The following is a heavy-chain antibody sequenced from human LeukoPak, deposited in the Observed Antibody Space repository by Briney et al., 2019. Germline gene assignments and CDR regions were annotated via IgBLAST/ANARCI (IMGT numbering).Heavy chain of an antibody. CDR3: ARGPNTKYYYDSSGYELLDY. J-gene: IGHJ4*02. V-gene: IGHV1-8*01. Sequence: ASVKVSCKASGYTFTSYDINWVRQATGQGLEWMGWMNPNSGNTGYAQKFQGRVTMTRNTSISTAYMELSSLRSEDTAVYYCARGPNTKYYYDSSGYELLDYWGQGTLVTVSS. D-gene: IGHD3-22*01. CDR1: GYTFTSYD. CDR2: MNPNSGNT.